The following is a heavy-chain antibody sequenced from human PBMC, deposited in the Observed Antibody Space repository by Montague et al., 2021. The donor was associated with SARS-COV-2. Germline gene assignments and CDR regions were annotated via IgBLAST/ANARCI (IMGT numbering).Heavy chain of an antibody. CDR2: IYSNDEK. Sequence: PALVKPTKTLTLTCTFSGFSLSTPNVGVGWIRQPPGKALEWVAVIYSNDEKRYSPSLRNRLTITKDTAKNQVVLSLTYVDPVDTATYCCAHLIRYYDIFTGIPFDYWGQGSQVTVSS. J-gene: IGHJ4*02. CDR3: AHLIRYYDIFTGIPFDY. V-gene: IGHV2-5*01. CDR1: GFSLSTPNVG. D-gene: IGHD3-9*01.